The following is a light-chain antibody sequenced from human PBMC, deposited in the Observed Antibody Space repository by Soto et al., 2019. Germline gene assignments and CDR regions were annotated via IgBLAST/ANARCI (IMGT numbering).Light chain of an antibody. CDR2: DVS. Sequence: QSALTQPASVSGSPGQSITISCTGTSSDVGGYNYVSWYQQHPGKAPKLMIYDVSNRPSGVSNRLSGSKSGNTASLTIAGLQAEDEADYYCSSSTSSSTRLYVFGTGTKLTVL. CDR3: SSSTSSSTRLYV. J-gene: IGLJ1*01. V-gene: IGLV2-14*01. CDR1: SSDVGGYNY.